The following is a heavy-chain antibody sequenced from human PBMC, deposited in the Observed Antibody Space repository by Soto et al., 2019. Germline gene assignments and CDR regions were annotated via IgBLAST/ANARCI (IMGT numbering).Heavy chain of an antibody. D-gene: IGHD2-15*01. CDR2: ISAYNGNT. J-gene: IGHJ4*02. V-gene: IGHV1-18*01. CDR1: GYTFTSYG. CDR3: ARDAEYCSGGSCSRLSGSLGY. Sequence: ASVKVSCKASGYTFTSYGISWVRQAPGQGLEWMGWISAYNGNTNYAQKLQGRVTMTTDTSTSTAYMELSRLRSDDTAVYYCARDAEYCSGGSCSRLSGSLGYWGQGTLVTVSS.